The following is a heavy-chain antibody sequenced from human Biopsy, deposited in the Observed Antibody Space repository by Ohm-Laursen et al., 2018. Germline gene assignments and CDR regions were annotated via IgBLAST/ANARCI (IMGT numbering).Heavy chain of an antibody. CDR2: ITADEK. CDR1: DYTFYSYG. Sequence: SVKVSCKASDYTFYSYGITWVRRAPGQGLEWMGWITADEKNSAPKFQGGVTMTTDMSTSTAYMELRGLKSDDTAVYYCARVFGGAYYSYAFDIWGQGTLVIVSS. D-gene: IGHD1-26*01. CDR3: ARVFGGAYYSYAFDI. V-gene: IGHV1-18*04. J-gene: IGHJ3*02.